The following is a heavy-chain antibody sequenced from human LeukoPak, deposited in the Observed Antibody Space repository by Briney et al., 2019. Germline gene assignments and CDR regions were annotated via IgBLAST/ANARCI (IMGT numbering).Heavy chain of an antibody. J-gene: IGHJ6*02. V-gene: IGHV3-33*01. Sequence: GRSLRLSCAASGFTVSIYGMHWVRQAPGKGLEWVSVIWYDGSNEYYADSVKGRFTISRDNSKNTLYLQMNSLRAEDTAVYHCARDRPGGGINGMDVWGQGTTVTVSS. CDR3: ARDRPGGGINGMDV. D-gene: IGHD3-16*01. CDR1: GFTVSIYG. CDR2: IWYDGSNE.